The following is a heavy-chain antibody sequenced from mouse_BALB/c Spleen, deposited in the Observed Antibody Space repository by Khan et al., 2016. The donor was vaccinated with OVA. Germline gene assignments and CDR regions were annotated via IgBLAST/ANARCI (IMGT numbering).Heavy chain of an antibody. J-gene: IGHJ3*01. V-gene: IGHV5-12*02. CDR3: AREGDDGGLAY. D-gene: IGHD2-3*01. Sequence: EVELVESGGGLVQPGGSLYLSCATSGFTFSDYYMYWVRQTPEKRLEWVAYISNRGSTTYYPDTVRGRFTISSDNAKNTLYLQMCRLKSEDTAMYYCAREGDDGGLAYWGQGTLVTVSA. CDR1: GFTFSDYY. CDR2: ISNRGSTT.